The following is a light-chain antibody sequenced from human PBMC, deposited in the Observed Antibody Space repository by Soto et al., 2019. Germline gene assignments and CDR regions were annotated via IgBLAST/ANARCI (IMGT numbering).Light chain of an antibody. J-gene: IGKJ1*01. V-gene: IGKV1-39*01. CDR2: AAS. Sequence: DIQMTQSPSSLSASVGDRVTITCRASQSISSYFNWYQQKPGKAPNLLIYAASSLQSGVPSRFSGSGSGTDFTLTISSLQPEDFATYYCQQSYSTPPTFGQGTKVEVK. CDR1: QSISSY. CDR3: QQSYSTPPT.